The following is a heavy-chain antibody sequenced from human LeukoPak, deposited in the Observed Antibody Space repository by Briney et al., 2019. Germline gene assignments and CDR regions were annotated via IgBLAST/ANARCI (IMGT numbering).Heavy chain of an antibody. Sequence: GGSLRLSCVVSGFDLSDYHMSWIRQAPGKGLEWISYISSSGGNIYFADSVKGRFTMSRDNARGSLYLQMNSLTADDTAIYYCARRRDYFDYWGQGTLVTVSS. CDR3: ARRRDYFDY. CDR1: GFDLSDYH. V-gene: IGHV3-11*01. J-gene: IGHJ4*02. CDR2: ISSSGGNI.